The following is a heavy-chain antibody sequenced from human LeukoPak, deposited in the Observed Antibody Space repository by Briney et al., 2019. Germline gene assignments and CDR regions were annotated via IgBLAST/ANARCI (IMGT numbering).Heavy chain of an antibody. J-gene: IGHJ1*01. CDR2: IYHSGST. D-gene: IGHD6-19*01. CDR1: GHSISSGYY. CDR3: ARLGYSSGWEYFQH. Sequence: SETLSLTCAVSGHSISSGYYWGWIRQPPGKGLEWIGSIYHSGSTYYNPSLKSRVTISVDTSKNQFSLKLSSVTAADTAVYYCARLGYSSGWEYFQHWGQGTLVTVSS. V-gene: IGHV4-38-2*01.